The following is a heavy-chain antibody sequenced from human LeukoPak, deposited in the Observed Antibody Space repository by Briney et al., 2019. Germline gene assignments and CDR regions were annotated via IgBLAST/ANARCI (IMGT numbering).Heavy chain of an antibody. CDR3: ASGYYYDSSGFDY. Sequence: KPSETLSLTCTVSGGSISSSSYYWGWIRQPPGKGLEWIGSIYYSGSTYYNPSLKSRVTISVETSKNQFSLKLSSVTAADTAVYYCASGYYYDSSGFDYWGQGTLVTVSS. D-gene: IGHD3-22*01. J-gene: IGHJ4*02. CDR2: IYYSGST. V-gene: IGHV4-39*01. CDR1: GGSISSSSYY.